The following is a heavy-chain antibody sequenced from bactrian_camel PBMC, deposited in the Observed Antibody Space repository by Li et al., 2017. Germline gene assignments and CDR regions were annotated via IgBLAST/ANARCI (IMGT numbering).Heavy chain of an antibody. CDR1: GYEISKYC. CDR2: ITAQGNT. CDR3: APDCRLGAVNVNSVAY. Sequence: HVQLVESGGGSVQAGGSLRLSCAATGYEISKYCMAWFRQAPGKEREGVARITAQGNTVPAVAVKGRFTISRDSAKKTVFLQMNSLKPEDSGMYYCAPDCRLGAVNVNSVAYWGQGTQVTVS. D-gene: IGHD3*01. J-gene: IGHJ4*01. V-gene: IGHV3S53*01.